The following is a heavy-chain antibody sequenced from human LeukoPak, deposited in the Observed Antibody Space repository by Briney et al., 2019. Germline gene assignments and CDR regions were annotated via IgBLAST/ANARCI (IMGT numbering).Heavy chain of an antibody. CDR3: ARPTGYSTNWFDS. Sequence: GGSLRLSCAASGFTFSNYRMNWVRQAPGKGLEWVSYISSSSSTISYADSVKGRFTISRDNAKSSLYLQMNSLSAEDTAVYYCARPTGYSTNWFDSWGQGTLVTVSS. V-gene: IGHV3-48*01. CDR1: GFTFSNYR. J-gene: IGHJ5*01. CDR2: ISSSSSTI. D-gene: IGHD6-13*01.